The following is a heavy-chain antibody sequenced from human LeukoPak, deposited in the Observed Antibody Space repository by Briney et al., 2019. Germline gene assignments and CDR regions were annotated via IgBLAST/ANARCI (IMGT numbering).Heavy chain of an antibody. J-gene: IGHJ4*02. D-gene: IGHD3-16*02. V-gene: IGHV3-15*01. CDR1: GFTFSNAW. CDR3: TTDMVGGVIVLDY. Sequence: PGGSLRLSCAASGFTFSNAWMSWVRQAPGKGLEWVGRIKSKTDGGTTDYAAPVKGRFTISRDDSKNTLYLQMNSLKTEDTAVYYCTTDMVGGVIVLDYWGQGTLVTVSS. CDR2: IKSKTDGGTT.